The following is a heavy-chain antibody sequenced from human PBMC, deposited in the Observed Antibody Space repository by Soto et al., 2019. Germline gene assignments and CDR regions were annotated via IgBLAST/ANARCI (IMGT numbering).Heavy chain of an antibody. Sequence: ASVKVSCKASGYTFTGYYMHWVRQAPGQGLEWMGWINPNSGGTNYAQKFQGRVTMTRDTSISTAYMELSRLRSDDAAVYYCARIYYYDSSTSMDVWGQGTTVTVSS. CDR2: INPNSGGT. CDR1: GYTFTGYY. CDR3: ARIYYYDSSTSMDV. J-gene: IGHJ6*02. D-gene: IGHD3-22*01. V-gene: IGHV1-2*02.